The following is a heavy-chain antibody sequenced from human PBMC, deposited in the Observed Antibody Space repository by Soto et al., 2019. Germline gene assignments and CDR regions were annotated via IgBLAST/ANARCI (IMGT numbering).Heavy chain of an antibody. J-gene: IGHJ4*02. CDR3: ATLPPRIVTVLLPIHG. CDR2: IYHTGST. D-gene: IGHD2-15*01. CDR1: GDSISSTHW. Sequence: QVVLQQSGPGLVRPSGTLSLSCAVSGDSISSTHWWTWVRQPPGKGLEWIGEIYHTGSTTYNPSLKSRVTISVDKSNNQFSLRLTSVTAADTAVYYCATLPPRIVTVLLPIHGWGQGTLVTVSS. V-gene: IGHV4-4*02.